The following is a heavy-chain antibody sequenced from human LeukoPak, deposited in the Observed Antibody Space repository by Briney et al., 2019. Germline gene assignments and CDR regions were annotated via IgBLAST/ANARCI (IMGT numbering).Heavy chain of an antibody. V-gene: IGHV4-59*01. Sequence: SETLSLTCTVSGGSISSYYWSWIRQPPGKGLEWLGYIYYSGSTNYNPSLKSRVTISIDTSKNQFSLRLSSVTAADTAVYYCARDLGYFDWLFPDWGKGTLVTVSS. J-gene: IGHJ4*02. CDR3: ARDLGYFDWLFPD. D-gene: IGHD3-9*01. CDR1: GGSISSYY. CDR2: IYYSGST.